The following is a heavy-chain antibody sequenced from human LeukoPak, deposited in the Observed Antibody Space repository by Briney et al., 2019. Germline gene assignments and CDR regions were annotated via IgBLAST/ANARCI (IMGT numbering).Heavy chain of an antibody. Sequence: PGGSLRLSCAVSGISLSNYGMSWVRQAPGKGLEWVAGISGSGGSTNYADSVKGRFTISRDNPKNTLYLQMNRLRAEDTAVYFCAKRGVVIRVILVGFHKEAYYFDSWGQGALSPSPQ. V-gene: IGHV3-23*01. D-gene: IGHD3-22*01. J-gene: IGHJ4*02. CDR2: ISGSGGST. CDR3: AKRGVVIRVILVGFHKEAYYFDS. CDR1: GISLSNYG.